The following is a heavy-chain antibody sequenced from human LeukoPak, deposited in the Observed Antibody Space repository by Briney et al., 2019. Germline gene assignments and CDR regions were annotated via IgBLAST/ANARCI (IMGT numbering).Heavy chain of an antibody. J-gene: IGHJ5*02. CDR3: ARVGSGSYHYNWFDP. CDR2: ISAYNGNT. Sequence: ASVKVSCKASGYTFTSYGISWVRQAPGQGLEWMGWISAYNGNTNYAQKLQGRVTMTTDTSTSTAYMELRSLRSDDTAVYYCARVGSGSYHYNWFDPWGQGTLVTVSS. V-gene: IGHV1-18*01. CDR1: GYTFTSYG. D-gene: IGHD3-10*01.